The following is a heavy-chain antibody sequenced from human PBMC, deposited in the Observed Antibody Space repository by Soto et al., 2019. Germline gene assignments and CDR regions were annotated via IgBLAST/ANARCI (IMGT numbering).Heavy chain of an antibody. CDR1: GFTFSSYA. D-gene: IGHD3-9*01. V-gene: IGHV3-23*01. Sequence: GGSLRLSCAASGFTFSSYAMSWVRQAPGKGLEWVSAISGSGGSTYYADSVKGRFTISRDNSKNTLYLQMNSLRAEDTAVYYCARGYDILTGYLGGDAFDIWGQGTMVTVSS. CDR3: ARGYDILTGYLGGDAFDI. J-gene: IGHJ3*02. CDR2: ISGSGGST.